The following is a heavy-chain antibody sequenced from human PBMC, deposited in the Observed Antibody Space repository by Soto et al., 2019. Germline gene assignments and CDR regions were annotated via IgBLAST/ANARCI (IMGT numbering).Heavy chain of an antibody. Sequence: QLVQSGPEVKKPGASVKVSCKTSGYTFNMYGISWARQAPGQGLEWMGYVSTHDDETIYAQKFQGRITMTRDTYTTTAYMELRSLIFADTAMYYCARDLYRDTSEISDYWGQGTLVTFAS. J-gene: IGHJ4*02. D-gene: IGHD1-26*01. CDR3: ARDLYRDTSEISDY. CDR1: GYTFNMYG. V-gene: IGHV1-18*01. CDR2: VSTHDDET.